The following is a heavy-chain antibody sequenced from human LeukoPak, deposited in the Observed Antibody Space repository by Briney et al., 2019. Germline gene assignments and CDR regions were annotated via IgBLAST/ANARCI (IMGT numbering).Heavy chain of an antibody. CDR2: ISSNGGST. V-gene: IGHV3-64*01. Sequence: GGSLRLSCAASGFTFSSYAMHRVRQAPGKGLEYVSAISSNGGSTYYANSVKGRFTISRDNSKNTLYLQMGSLRAEDMAVYYCARAHYYDSSGYYLPPYYYYYYMDVWGKGTTVTVSS. CDR1: GFTFSSYA. D-gene: IGHD3-22*01. J-gene: IGHJ6*03. CDR3: ARAHYYDSSGYYLPPYYYYYYMDV.